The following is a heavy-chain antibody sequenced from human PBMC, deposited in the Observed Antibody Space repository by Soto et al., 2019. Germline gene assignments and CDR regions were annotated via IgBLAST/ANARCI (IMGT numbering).Heavy chain of an antibody. Sequence: QINLIESGPTLVKPTQTLTLTCTFSGFSLSTSGAAVGWVRQPPGRALEWLALIYWDGDKRYNASLGNRLTITKDTSMNQVVLTLTNLEPADTATYYCAHRATMTIFGLIIDNGIWFDPWGQGTRVIVSS. CDR1: GFSLSTSGAA. D-gene: IGHD3-3*01. CDR2: IYWDGDK. J-gene: IGHJ5*02. CDR3: AHRATMTIFGLIIDNGIWFDP. V-gene: IGHV2-5*02.